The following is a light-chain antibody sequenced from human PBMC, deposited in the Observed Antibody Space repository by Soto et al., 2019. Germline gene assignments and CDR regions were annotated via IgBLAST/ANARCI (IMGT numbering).Light chain of an antibody. CDR2: GAS. J-gene: IGKJ1*01. CDR1: QSVSNNY. V-gene: IGKV3-20*01. CDR3: QQYYSTPWT. Sequence: EIVLTQSPGTLSLSPGERATLSCRASQSVSNNYLAWYQQKPGQAPRLLIYGASNRATGIPDRFSGSGSGTDFTLTISRLEPEDFAVYYCQQYYSTPWTFDQGTKVEIK.